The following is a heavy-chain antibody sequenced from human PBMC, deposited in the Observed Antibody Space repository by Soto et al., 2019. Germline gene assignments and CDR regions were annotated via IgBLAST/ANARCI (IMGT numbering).Heavy chain of an antibody. CDR2: IYHSGST. V-gene: IGHV4-30-2*01. Sequence: PSETLSLTCAVSGGSISSGGYSWSWIRQPPGKGLEWIGYIYHSGSTYYNPSLTSRVAMSVDKSKNQFSLKLISVTAADTAVYYCARTEVPESSSWHPCDPWGQGTLVTVSS. CDR3: ARTEVPESSSWHPCDP. D-gene: IGHD6-13*01. J-gene: IGHJ5*02. CDR1: GGSISSGGYS.